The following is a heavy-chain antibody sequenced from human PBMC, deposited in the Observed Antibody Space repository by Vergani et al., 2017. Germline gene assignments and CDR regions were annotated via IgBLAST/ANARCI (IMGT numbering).Heavy chain of an antibody. D-gene: IGHD3-22*01. V-gene: IGHV3-11*06. CDR2: ISSSSSYT. CDR3: AREVVRVHGAAGRGAFDI. Sequence: QVQLVESGGGLVKPGGSLRLSCAASGFTFSDYYMSWIRQAPGKGLEWVSYISSSSSYTNYADSVKGRFTISRDNAKNSLYLQMNSLRAEDTAVYYCAREVVRVHGAAGRGAFDIWGQGTMVTVSS. CDR1: GFTFSDYY. J-gene: IGHJ3*02.